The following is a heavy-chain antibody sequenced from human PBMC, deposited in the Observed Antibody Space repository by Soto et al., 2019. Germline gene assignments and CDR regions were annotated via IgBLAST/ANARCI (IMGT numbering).Heavy chain of an antibody. V-gene: IGHV3-53*01. CDR2: IYSGGST. J-gene: IGHJ3*02. CDR1: GFTVSSNY. Sequence: EVQLVESGGGLIQPGGSLRLSCAASGFTVSSNYMSWVRQAPGKGLELVSVIYSGGSTYYADSVKGRFTITRDNSKNTLYLQMNSLRAEDTAVYYCAREGAVVLRAFDIWGQGTMVTVSS. CDR3: AREGAVVLRAFDI. D-gene: IGHD2-2*01.